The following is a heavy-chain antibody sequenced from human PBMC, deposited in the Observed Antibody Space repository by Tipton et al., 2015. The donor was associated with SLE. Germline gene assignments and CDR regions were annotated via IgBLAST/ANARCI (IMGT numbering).Heavy chain of an antibody. CDR2: IYSSGST. CDR3: ARGLGVAGRGFGAFDI. J-gene: IGHJ3*02. Sequence: TLSLTCTVSGGSISSYYWSWIRQPPGKGLEWIGYIYSSGSTNYNPSLKSRVTMSLDTSKNQFSVNLSSVTAADTAVYYCARGLGVAGRGFGAFDIWGQGTMVTVSS. D-gene: IGHD6-19*01. CDR1: GGSISSYY. V-gene: IGHV4-59*12.